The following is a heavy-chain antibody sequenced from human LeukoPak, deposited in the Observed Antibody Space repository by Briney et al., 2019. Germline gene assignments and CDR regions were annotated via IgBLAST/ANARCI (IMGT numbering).Heavy chain of an antibody. J-gene: IGHJ4*02. Sequence: PSETLSLTCAVSGGSISSSNWWSWVRQPPGNGLEWIGEIYHSGSTNYNPSLKSRVTISVDKSKNQFSLKLSSVTAADTAVYYCANNRVAGTSYLWGQGILVTVSS. V-gene: IGHV4-4*02. CDR1: GGSISSSNW. D-gene: IGHD6-19*01. CDR2: IYHSGST. CDR3: ANNRVAGTSYL.